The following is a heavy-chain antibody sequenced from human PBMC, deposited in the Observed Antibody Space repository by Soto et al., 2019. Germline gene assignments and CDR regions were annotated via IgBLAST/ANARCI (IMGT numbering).Heavy chain of an antibody. J-gene: IGHJ4*02. Sequence: GGSLRLSCADSGFTFSSYGMHWVRQAPGKGLEWVAVISYDGSNKYYADSVKGRFTISRDNSKNTLYLQMNSLRAEDTAVYYCANTLGGWSDDYWGQGTLVTVSS. V-gene: IGHV3-30*18. CDR2: ISYDGSNK. D-gene: IGHD6-19*01. CDR3: ANTLGGWSDDY. CDR1: GFTFSSYG.